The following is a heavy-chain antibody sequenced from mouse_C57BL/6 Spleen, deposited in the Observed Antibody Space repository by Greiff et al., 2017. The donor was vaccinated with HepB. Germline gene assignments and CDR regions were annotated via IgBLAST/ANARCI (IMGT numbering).Heavy chain of an antibody. CDR2: INPSNGGT. CDR1: GYTFTSYW. D-gene: IGHD2-4*01. J-gene: IGHJ1*03. V-gene: IGHV1-53*01. Sequence: VQLQQPGTELVKPGASVKLSCKASGYTFTSYWMHWVKQRPGQGLEWIGNINPSNGGTNYNEKFKSKATLTVDKSSSTAYMQLSSLTSVDSAVYYCARGSTMITTRYFDVWGTGTTVTVSS. CDR3: ARGSTMITTRYFDV.